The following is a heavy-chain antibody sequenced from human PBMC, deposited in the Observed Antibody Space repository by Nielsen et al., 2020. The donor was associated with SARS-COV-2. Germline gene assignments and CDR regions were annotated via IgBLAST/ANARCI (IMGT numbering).Heavy chain of an antibody. CDR3: ARVRSSSGIWFDP. Sequence: ASVQVSCKASGYTFTGHYMHWMRQAPGQGPDWLGRVNPTSGATNYAQKFQGRVTLTRDASINTTYMELTRLTSDDTAVYYCARVRSSSGIWFDPWGQGTLVVVSS. CDR1: GYTFTGHY. CDR2: VNPTSGAT. D-gene: IGHD3-10*01. J-gene: IGHJ5*02. V-gene: IGHV1-2*06.